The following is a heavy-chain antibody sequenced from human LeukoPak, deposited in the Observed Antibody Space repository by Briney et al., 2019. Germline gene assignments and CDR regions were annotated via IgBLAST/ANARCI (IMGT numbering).Heavy chain of an antibody. CDR3: TRQGDCSGGSCYEPYYYYGMDV. J-gene: IGHJ6*02. D-gene: IGHD2-15*01. CDR2: IRSKANSYAT. CDR1: GFTFSGSA. Sequence: GGSLRLSCAASGFTFSGSAMHWVRQASGKGLEWVGRIRSKANSYATVYAASVKGRFTISRDDSKNTAYLQMNSLKTEDTAFYYCTRQGDCSGGSCYEPYYYYGMDVWGQGTTVTVSS. V-gene: IGHV3-73*01.